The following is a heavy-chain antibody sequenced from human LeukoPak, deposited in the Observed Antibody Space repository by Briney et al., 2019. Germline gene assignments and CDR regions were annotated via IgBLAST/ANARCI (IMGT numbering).Heavy chain of an antibody. CDR3: ARRQKLGYCSGGSCYGGYYFDY. CDR1: GFTFSSYS. Sequence: PGGSLRLSCAASGFTFSSYSMNWVRQAPGKGLEWVSYISSSGSTIYYADSVKGRFTISRDNAKNSLYLQMNSLRAEDTAVYYCARRQKLGYCSGGSCYGGYYFDYWGQGTLVTVSS. J-gene: IGHJ4*02. D-gene: IGHD2-15*01. CDR2: ISSSGSTI. V-gene: IGHV3-48*04.